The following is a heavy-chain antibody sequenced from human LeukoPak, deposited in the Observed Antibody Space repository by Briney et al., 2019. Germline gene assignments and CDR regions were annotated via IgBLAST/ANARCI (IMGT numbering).Heavy chain of an antibody. CDR2: MNPNSGNT. Sequence: ASVKVSCKASGYTFTSYDINWVRQATGQGLEWMGWMNPNSGNTGYAQKFQGRVTMTRNTSISTAYMELSSLRSEDTAVYYCARAQSVLGPFWSGYAAYYYYGMDVWGQGTTVTVSS. V-gene: IGHV1-8*01. CDR3: ARAQSVLGPFWSGYAAYYYYGMDV. CDR1: GYTFTSYD. D-gene: IGHD3-3*01. J-gene: IGHJ6*02.